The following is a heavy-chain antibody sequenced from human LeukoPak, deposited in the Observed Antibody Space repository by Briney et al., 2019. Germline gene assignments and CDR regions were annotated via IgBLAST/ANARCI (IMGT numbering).Heavy chain of an antibody. CDR1: GFTFSSYE. CDR2: ISRTGTTI. CDR3: ERDLGSGDHGILV. D-gene: IGHD2-21*02. Sequence: GGSLRLSCAASGFTFSSYEMNWVRQAPGKGLESISYISRTGTTIYYADSVKGRFTISRDNAKNSLYLQMNSLRSEDTGLYFWERDLGSGDHGILVWRQATLLTVSS. V-gene: IGHV3-48*03. J-gene: IGHJ4*02.